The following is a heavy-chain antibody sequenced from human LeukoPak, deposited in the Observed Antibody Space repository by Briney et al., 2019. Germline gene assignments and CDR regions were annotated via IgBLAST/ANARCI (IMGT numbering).Heavy chain of an antibody. CDR3: ARVARGGSGSYCFDY. Sequence: SETLSLTCTVSGGSISSSSYYWGWIRQPPGKGLEWIGSTYYSGSTYYNPSLKSRVTISVDTSKNQFSLKLSSVTAADTAVYYCARVARGGSGSYCFDYWGQGTLVTVSS. CDR2: TYYSGST. J-gene: IGHJ4*02. D-gene: IGHD3-10*01. CDR1: GGSISSSSYY. V-gene: IGHV4-39*07.